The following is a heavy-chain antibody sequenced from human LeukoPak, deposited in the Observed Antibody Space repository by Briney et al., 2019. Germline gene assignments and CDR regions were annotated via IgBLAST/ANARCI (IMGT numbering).Heavy chain of an antibody. CDR3: ASFGTRDGSGSYSMDY. Sequence: GGSLRLSRAAPGFTFSSYSMNWVRQAPGKGLEWVSSISSSSSYIYYADSVKGRFTISRDNAKNSLYLQMNSLRAEDTAVYYCASFGTRDGSGSYSMDYWGQGTLVTVSS. V-gene: IGHV3-21*01. J-gene: IGHJ4*02. D-gene: IGHD3-10*01. CDR2: ISSSSSYI. CDR1: GFTFSSYS.